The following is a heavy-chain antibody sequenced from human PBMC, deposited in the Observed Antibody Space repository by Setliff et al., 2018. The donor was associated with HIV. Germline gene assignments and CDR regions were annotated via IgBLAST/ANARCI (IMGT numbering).Heavy chain of an antibody. Sequence: GGSLRLSCAASGFTVSSYWMSWVRQAPGKGLEWVANIKQDGSEKYYVDSVKGRFTISRDNAKNSLYLQMNSLRAEDTAVYYCARGSIGPDYWGQGTLVTVSS. J-gene: IGHJ4*02. D-gene: IGHD6-6*01. CDR3: ARGSIGPDY. V-gene: IGHV3-7*01. CDR1: GFTVSSYW. CDR2: IKQDGSEK.